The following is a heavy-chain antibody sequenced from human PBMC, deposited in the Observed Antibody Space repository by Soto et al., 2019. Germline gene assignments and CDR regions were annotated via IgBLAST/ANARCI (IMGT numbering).Heavy chain of an antibody. J-gene: IGHJ5*02. D-gene: IGHD6-13*01. CDR1: GGSISSYY. Sequence: SETLSLTCTVSGGSISSYYWSWIRQPPGKRLEWIGYIYYSGSTNYNPSLKSRVTISVDTSKNQFSLKLSSVTAADTAVYYCARRGRRGIAAAGTGRTDWFDPWGQGTLVTVSS. V-gene: IGHV4-59*01. CDR3: ARRGRRGIAAAGTGRTDWFDP. CDR2: IYYSGST.